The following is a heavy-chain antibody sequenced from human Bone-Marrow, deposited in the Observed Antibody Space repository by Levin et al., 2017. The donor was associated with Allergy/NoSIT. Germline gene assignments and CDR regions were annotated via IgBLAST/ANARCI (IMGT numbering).Heavy chain of an antibody. CDR1: GFIFNREG. CDR2: ISFDGSKK. V-gene: IGHV3-30*02. CDR3: AKERFLLDS. J-gene: IGHJ4*02. Sequence: GGSLRLSCITSGFIFNREGMHWVRQAPGKGLEWVALISFDGSKKYYGDTVKGRFIISRDNSKNTLFLQMDNLRPEDTALYYCAKERFLLDSWGQGTLVTVSS. D-gene: IGHD3-10*01.